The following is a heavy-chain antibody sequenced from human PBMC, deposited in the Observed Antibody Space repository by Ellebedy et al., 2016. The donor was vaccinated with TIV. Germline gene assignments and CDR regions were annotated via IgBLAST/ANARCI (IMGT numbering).Heavy chain of an antibody. CDR1: GYTFTSYG. J-gene: IGHJ4*02. CDR3: ARYSGSYYEYYFDY. Sequence: ASVKVSXXASGYTFTSYGISWVRQAPGQGLEWMGWISAYNGNTNYAQKLQGRVTMTTDTSTSTAYMELRSLRSDDTAVYYCARYSGSYYEYYFDYWGQGTLVTVSS. D-gene: IGHD1-26*01. CDR2: ISAYNGNT. V-gene: IGHV1-18*01.